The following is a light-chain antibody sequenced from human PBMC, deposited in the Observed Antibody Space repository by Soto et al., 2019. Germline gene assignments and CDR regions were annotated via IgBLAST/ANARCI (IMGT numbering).Light chain of an antibody. CDR3: MQALQTQWT. Sequence: DIVMTQSPLSLPVTPGEPASISCRSSQSLLHSNGYNYLDWYLQRPGQSPQLLIYLGSNRASGVSDRFSGSASGTDFKLKISRVEAEDVGVYYCMQALQTQWTFGQGTKVEIK. CDR1: QSLLHSNGYNY. J-gene: IGKJ1*01. CDR2: LGS. V-gene: IGKV2-28*01.